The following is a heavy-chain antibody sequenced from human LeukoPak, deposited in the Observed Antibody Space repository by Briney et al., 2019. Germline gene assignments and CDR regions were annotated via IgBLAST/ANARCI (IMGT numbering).Heavy chain of an antibody. V-gene: IGHV3-21*01. CDR3: ARDYYDSSGYPPSDY. CDR1: GFTFSSYA. J-gene: IGHJ4*02. D-gene: IGHD3-22*01. CDR2: ISSSSSYI. Sequence: GGSLRLSCAASGFTFSSYAMSWVRQAPGKGLEWVSSISSSSSYIYYADSVKGRFTISRDNAKNSLYLQMNSLRAEDTAVYYCARDYYDSSGYPPSDYWGQGTLVTVSS.